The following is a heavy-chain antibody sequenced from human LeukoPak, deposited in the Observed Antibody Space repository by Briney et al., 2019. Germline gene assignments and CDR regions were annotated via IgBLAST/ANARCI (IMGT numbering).Heavy chain of an antibody. CDR1: GFTFSSYA. J-gene: IGHJ4*02. CDR2: ISGSGGST. Sequence: GGSLRLSWAASGFTFSSYAMSWVRQAPGKGLEWVSAISGSGGSTYYADSVKGRFTISRDNSKNTLYLQMNSLRAEDTAVYYCAKVGRIQLWTPFDYWGQGTLVTVSS. D-gene: IGHD5-18*01. V-gene: IGHV3-23*01. CDR3: AKVGRIQLWTPFDY.